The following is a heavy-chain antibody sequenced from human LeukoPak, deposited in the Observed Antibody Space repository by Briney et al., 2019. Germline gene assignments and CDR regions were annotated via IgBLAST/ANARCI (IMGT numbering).Heavy chain of an antibody. J-gene: IGHJ4*02. D-gene: IGHD3-22*01. CDR1: GFTFSDYY. Sequence: GGSLRLSCAASGFTFSDYYMSWIRQAPGKGLEWVSYISSSGSTIYYADSGKGRFTISRDNAKNSLYLQMNSLRAEDTAVYYCAKSPRYDSSGLVDYWGQGTLVTVSS. CDR3: AKSPRYDSSGLVDY. CDR2: ISSSGSTI. V-gene: IGHV3-11*04.